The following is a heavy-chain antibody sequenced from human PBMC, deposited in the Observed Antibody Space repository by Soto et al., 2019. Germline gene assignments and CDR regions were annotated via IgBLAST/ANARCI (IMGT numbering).Heavy chain of an antibody. CDR3: AKEEHSLGYYYDSSGLFDY. J-gene: IGHJ4*02. CDR2: ISGSGGST. CDR1: GFTFSSYA. V-gene: IGHV3-23*01. Sequence: EVQLLESGGGLVQPGGSLRLSCAASGFTFSSYAMSWVRQAPGKGLEWVSAISGSGGSTYYADSVKGRFTISRDNSKNTLCLQMNSLRAEDTAVYYCAKEEHSLGYYYDSSGLFDYWGQGTLVTVSS. D-gene: IGHD3-22*01.